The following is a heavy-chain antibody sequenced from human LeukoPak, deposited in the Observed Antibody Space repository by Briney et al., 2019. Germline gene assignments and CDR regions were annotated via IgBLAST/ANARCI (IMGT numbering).Heavy chain of an antibody. CDR1: GFTFSSYS. D-gene: IGHD3-22*01. Sequence: PGGSLRLSCAASGFTFSSYSMNWVRQAPGKGLEWVSYISSSSSTIYYADSVKGRFTISRDNARNSLYLQMNSLRAEDTAVYYCARDFRDSSGYYLVDYWGQGTLVTVSS. V-gene: IGHV3-48*01. CDR2: ISSSSSTI. J-gene: IGHJ4*02. CDR3: ARDFRDSSGYYLVDY.